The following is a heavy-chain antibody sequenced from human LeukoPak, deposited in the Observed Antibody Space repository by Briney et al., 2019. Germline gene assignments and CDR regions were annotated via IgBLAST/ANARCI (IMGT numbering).Heavy chain of an antibody. CDR1: GASLSGYY. V-gene: IGHV4-59*01. CDR3: ARLGFGDLLSHYYYYMDV. J-gene: IGHJ6*03. Sequence: SETLSLTCTVSGASLSGYYWAWIRQSPGKGLEYIGYVHLSGSTRYDPSLASRVTLSTDTSKNQFSLKLSSVTAADTAINYCARLGFGDLLSHYYYYMDVWGKGTTVTVSS. D-gene: IGHD3-10*01. CDR2: VHLSGST.